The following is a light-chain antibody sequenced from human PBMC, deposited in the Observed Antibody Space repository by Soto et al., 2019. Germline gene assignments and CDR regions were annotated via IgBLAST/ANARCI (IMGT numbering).Light chain of an antibody. CDR3: CSYAGSGTDNYV. CDR2: EGI. CDR1: SSDIGTYNL. J-gene: IGLJ1*01. V-gene: IGLV2-23*01. Sequence: SALTQPASVSGSPGQSITISCTGTSSDIGTYNLVSWYQHYPGKAPKLMIYEGIKRPSGVSNRFSGSKSGNTAFLTISGLQAEDEADYYCCSYAGSGTDNYVFGSGTKVTV.